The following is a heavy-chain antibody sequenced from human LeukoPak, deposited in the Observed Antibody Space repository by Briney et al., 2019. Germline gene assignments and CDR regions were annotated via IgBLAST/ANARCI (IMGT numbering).Heavy chain of an antibody. CDR3: ANSGSPHLGDY. V-gene: IGHV3-53*01. CDR1: GVIAISNY. J-gene: IGHJ4*02. Sequence: QPRGSLRVCSAAPGVIAISNYARGVRQAPGKGLEWVSMIYSDGRAFSAESVKGRFTISRDNFKNTLYLQMNSLRAEDTAVYYRANSGSPHLGDYWGQGAPVSVSS. D-gene: IGHD5-12*01. CDR2: IYSDGRA.